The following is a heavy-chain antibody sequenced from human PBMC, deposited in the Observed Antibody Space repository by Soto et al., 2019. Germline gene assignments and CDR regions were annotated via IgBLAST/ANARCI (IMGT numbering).Heavy chain of an antibody. Sequence: QVQLVESGGGVVQPGRSLRLSCAASGFTFSSYGMHWVRQAPGKGLEWVAVIWYDGSNKYYADSVKGRFTISRDNSKNTLYLQMNSLSAEDTAVYYCARDGSADYGMDVWGQGTTVTVSS. V-gene: IGHV3-33*01. CDR3: ARDGSADYGMDV. CDR1: GFTFSSYG. D-gene: IGHD1-26*01. J-gene: IGHJ6*02. CDR2: IWYDGSNK.